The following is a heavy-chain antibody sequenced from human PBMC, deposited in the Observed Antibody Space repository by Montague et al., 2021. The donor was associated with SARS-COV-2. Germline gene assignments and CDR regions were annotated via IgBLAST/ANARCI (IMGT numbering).Heavy chain of an antibody. J-gene: IGHJ5*01. CDR1: GGSISSGGYY. V-gene: IGHV4-31*03. Sequence: TLSLTCTVSGGSISSGGYYWSRIRQHPGKGLEWIGYIYYSGSTYYNPSLKSRVTISVDTSKNQFSLKLSSVTAADTAVYYCGGLGYSTSTVDSWGHGTLVSVSS. CDR3: GGLGYSTSTVDS. D-gene: IGHD6-6*01. CDR2: IYYSGST.